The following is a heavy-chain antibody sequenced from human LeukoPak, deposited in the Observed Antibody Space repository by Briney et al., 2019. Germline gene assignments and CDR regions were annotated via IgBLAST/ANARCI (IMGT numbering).Heavy chain of an antibody. CDR3: ASGSLGDGYGVGDYYQYMDV. D-gene: IGHD5-24*01. J-gene: IGHJ6*03. V-gene: IGHV1-69*05. Sequence: GASVKVSCKASGGTFNSYAISWVRQAPGQGLEWVWGIMPLFGAANYAQGFQGRVTFTTDESASTAYMEVSSLRSEDTAVYYCASGSLGDGYGVGDYYQYMDVWGKGTTVTVSS. CDR2: IMPLFGAA. CDR1: GGTFNSYA.